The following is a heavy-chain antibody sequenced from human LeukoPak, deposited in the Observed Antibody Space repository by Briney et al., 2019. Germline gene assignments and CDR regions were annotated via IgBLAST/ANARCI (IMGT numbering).Heavy chain of an antibody. D-gene: IGHD6-6*01. CDR1: GCRFPSYW. V-gene: IGHV5-51*01. J-gene: IGHJ4*02. CDR2: IYPGDSDT. Sequence: GESLKIHCKGSGCRFPSYWIGLVRQLPGQGVEWIGIIYPGDSDTRYSPSFQGQVTISADKPISTAFLQWSSPKASDTAMYYGARPADRQHVDYWGQGTLVSVSS. CDR3: ARPADRQHVDY.